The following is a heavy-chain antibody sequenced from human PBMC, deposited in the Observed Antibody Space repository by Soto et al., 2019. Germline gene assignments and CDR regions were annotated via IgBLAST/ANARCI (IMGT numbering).Heavy chain of an antibody. CDR2: ISAYNGNT. J-gene: IGHJ6*02. CDR1: GYTFTSYG. CDR3: ARDEAGEGQQLVQGYYGMDV. D-gene: IGHD6-13*01. V-gene: IGHV1-18*01. Sequence: QVQLVQSGAEVKKPGASVKVSCKASGYTFTSYGISWVRQAPGQGLEWMGWISAYNGNTNYAQKLQGRVTMTTDTSTSTAYMERRSLRSDDTAVYYCARDEAGEGQQLVQGYYGMDVWGQGTTVTVSS.